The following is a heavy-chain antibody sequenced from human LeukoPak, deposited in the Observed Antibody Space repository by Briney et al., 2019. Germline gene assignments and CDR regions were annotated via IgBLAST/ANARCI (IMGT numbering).Heavy chain of an antibody. CDR3: ARARSLDY. CDR1: GFTFSSYW. CDR2: LNQAGSEK. J-gene: IGHJ4*02. Sequence: PGRSLRLSCAASGFTFSSYWMSWVRRAPGKGLEWVANLNQAGSEKNYADSVKGRFTISRDNAKNSLYLQIHTLRAEDTAVYYCARARSLDYWGQGTLVTVSS. D-gene: IGHD2-15*01. V-gene: IGHV3-7*04.